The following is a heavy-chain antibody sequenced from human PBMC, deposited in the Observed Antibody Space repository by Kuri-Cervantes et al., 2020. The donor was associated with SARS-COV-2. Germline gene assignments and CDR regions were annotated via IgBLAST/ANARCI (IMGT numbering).Heavy chain of an antibody. J-gene: IGHJ3*02. D-gene: IGHD1-26*01. Sequence: GGSLRLSCAASGFTFSSYAMHWVRQAPGKGLEWVAVISYDGSNKYYADSVKGRFTISRDNSKNTLYLQMNSLRAEDTAVYYCAKDIVGATYDAFDIWGQGTMVTVSS. CDR2: ISYDGSNK. CDR3: AKDIVGATYDAFDI. CDR1: GFTFSSYA. V-gene: IGHV3-30-3*01.